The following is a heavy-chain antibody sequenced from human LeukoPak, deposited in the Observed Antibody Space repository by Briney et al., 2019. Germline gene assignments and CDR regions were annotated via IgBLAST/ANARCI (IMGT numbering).Heavy chain of an antibody. D-gene: IGHD2-8*02. CDR3: ARDQVGYENWFDP. CDR1: GGTFSSYA. J-gene: IGHJ5*02. CDR2: IIPIFGTA. V-gene: IGHV1-69*06. Sequence: SVKVSCKASGGTFSSYAISWVRQAPGQGLEWMGGIIPIFGTANYAQKFQGRVTITADKSTSTAYMELSSLRSEDTAVYYCARDQVGYENWFDPWGQGTLVTVSS.